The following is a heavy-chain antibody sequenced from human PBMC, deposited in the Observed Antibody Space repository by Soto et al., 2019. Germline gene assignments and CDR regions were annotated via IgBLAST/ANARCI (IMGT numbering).Heavy chain of an antibody. V-gene: IGHV3-53*01. J-gene: IGHJ4*02. CDR2: IYSGGNP. CDR3: ARGPNSDC. CDR1: GFSVGGNY. Sequence: EERLVQSGGGLVQPGGSLRLSCAASGFSVGGNYMSWVRQAPGKGLELVSLIYSGGNPFYADSMKGRFTLSRDNSHNMLYLQMDSLRAEDTDVYYCARGPNSDCWGQRTLVIVSS. D-gene: IGHD2-21*01.